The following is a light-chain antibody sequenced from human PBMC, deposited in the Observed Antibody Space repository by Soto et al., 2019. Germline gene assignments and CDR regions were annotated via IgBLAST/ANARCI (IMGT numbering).Light chain of an antibody. CDR1: QTISIW. V-gene: IGKV1-5*03. CDR2: KAS. J-gene: IGKJ4*01. CDR3: QQYNTYPLT. Sequence: DIQMTQSPSTLSASVGDRVTITCRASQTISIWLAWYQQKPGKAPNLLIYKASSLESGVPSRFSGSGSGTEFNLTISSLQPDDFATYYCQQYNTYPLTFGGGTKVEI.